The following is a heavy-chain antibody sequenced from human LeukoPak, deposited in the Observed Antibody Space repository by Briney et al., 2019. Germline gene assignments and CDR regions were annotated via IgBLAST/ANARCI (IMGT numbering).Heavy chain of an antibody. CDR2: ISSSNSYM. CDR3: ARDDSYGLYYFDY. D-gene: IGHD5-18*01. J-gene: IGHJ4*02. CDR1: GFTFRSYS. Sequence: PGGSLRLSCAASGFTFRSYSMNWVRQAPGKGLEWVSFISSSNSYMYYADSVKGRFTISRDNAKNSLYLQMNSLRAEDTAVYYCARDDSYGLYYFDYWGQGTLVTVSS. V-gene: IGHV3-21*01.